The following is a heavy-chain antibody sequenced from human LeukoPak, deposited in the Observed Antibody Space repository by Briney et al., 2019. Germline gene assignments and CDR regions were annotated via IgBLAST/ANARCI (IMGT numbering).Heavy chain of an antibody. CDR1: GFTFSSYE. Sequence: GGSLRLSCAASGFTFSSYEMNWVRQAPGKGLEWVSYISSSGSTIYYADSVKGRFTISRDNAKNSLYLQMNSLRAEDTAVYYCAREIAAAGYYWGQGTLVTVSS. D-gene: IGHD6-13*01. J-gene: IGHJ4*02. V-gene: IGHV3-48*03. CDR3: AREIAAAGYY. CDR2: ISSSGSTI.